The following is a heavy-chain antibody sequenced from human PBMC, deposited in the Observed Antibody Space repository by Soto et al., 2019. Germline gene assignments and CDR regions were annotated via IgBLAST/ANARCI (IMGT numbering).Heavy chain of an antibody. CDR2: IRGVDNNK. J-gene: IGHJ6*02. CDR1: GFTFRSYS. V-gene: IGHV3-21*01. Sequence: GGSLRLSCAASGFTFRSYSMNWARQAPGKGLEWVSSIRGVDNNKYYAASVKGRFTISRDNVKNLLFLHLSGLTAHDTAVYYCARDRVRGALPQYGMDVWGQGTTVTVSS. CDR3: ARDRVRGALPQYGMDV. D-gene: IGHD3-10*01.